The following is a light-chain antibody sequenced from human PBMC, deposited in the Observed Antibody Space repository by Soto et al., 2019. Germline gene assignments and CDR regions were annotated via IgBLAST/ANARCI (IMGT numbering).Light chain of an antibody. CDR3: CSYAGSSTLYV. CDR1: NNEIWSYNL. V-gene: IGLV2-23*02. CDR2: EVS. Sequence: QSALTQPASVAGSPGQSITISCTGTNNEIWSYNLVSWYQQHPGKAPKLMIYEVSKRPSGVSNRFSGSKSGNTASLTISGLQAEDEADYYCCSYAGSSTLYVFGTGTKVTVL. J-gene: IGLJ1*01.